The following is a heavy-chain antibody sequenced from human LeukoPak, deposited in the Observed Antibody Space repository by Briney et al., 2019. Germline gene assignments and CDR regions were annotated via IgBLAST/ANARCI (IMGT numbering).Heavy chain of an antibody. D-gene: IGHD2-2*02. Sequence: ASVTVSCKASGYTFANFGITWVRQAPGQGLEWMGWISVYNGNTNYAQNLQGRVTLTTDTSTSTAYMELRSPRSDDTALYYCARTCSSSSCYMVHWGQGTLVTVSS. J-gene: IGHJ4*02. CDR2: ISVYNGNT. V-gene: IGHV1-18*01. CDR3: ARTCSSSSCYMVH. CDR1: GYTFANFG.